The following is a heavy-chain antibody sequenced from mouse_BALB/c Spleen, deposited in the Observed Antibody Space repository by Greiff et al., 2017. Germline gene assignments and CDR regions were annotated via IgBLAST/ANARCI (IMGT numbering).Heavy chain of an antibody. D-gene: IGHD2-3*01. CDR3: ARGLLKSYAMDY. CDR2: INPYNGDT. CDR1: GYSFTGYF. J-gene: IGHJ4*01. V-gene: IGHV1-20*02. Sequence: EVQLQQSGPELVKPGASVKISCKASGYSFTGYFMNWVMQSHGKSLEWIGRINPYNGDTFYNQKFKGKATLTVDKSSSTAHMELRSLASEDSAVYYCARGLLKSYAMDYWGQGTSVTVSS.